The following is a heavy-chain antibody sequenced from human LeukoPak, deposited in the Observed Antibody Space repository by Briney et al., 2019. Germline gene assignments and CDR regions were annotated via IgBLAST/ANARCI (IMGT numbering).Heavy chain of an antibody. J-gene: IGHJ6*04. CDR3: AELGITMIGGV. CDR1: GFTFSSDG. D-gene: IGHD3-10*02. V-gene: IGHV3-30*18. CDR2: ISYDGINK. Sequence: GGSLRLSCAASGFTFSSDGMHWVRQAPGKGVEGVAVISYDGINKYYADSVKGRFTISRDNSKNTLYLQMNSLRAEDTAVYYCAELGITMIGGVWGKGTTVTISS.